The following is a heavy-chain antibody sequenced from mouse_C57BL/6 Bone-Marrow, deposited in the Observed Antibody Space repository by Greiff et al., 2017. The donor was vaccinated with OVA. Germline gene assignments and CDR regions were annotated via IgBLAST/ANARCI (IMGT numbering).Heavy chain of an antibody. D-gene: IGHD3-2*02. Sequence: KQRPGQGLEWIGRIHPSDSDTNYNQKFKGKATLTVDKSSSTAYMQLSSLTSEDSAVYYCAINLLDSSGPAWFAYWGQGTLVTVSA. J-gene: IGHJ3*01. CDR2: IHPSDSDT. CDR3: AINLLDSSGPAWFAY. V-gene: IGHV1-74*01.